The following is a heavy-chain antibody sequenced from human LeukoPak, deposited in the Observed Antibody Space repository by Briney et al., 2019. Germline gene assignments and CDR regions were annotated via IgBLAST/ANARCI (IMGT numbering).Heavy chain of an antibody. CDR2: IKQDGSEK. CDR3: ATSYDMGWLIGY. D-gene: IGHD3/OR15-3a*01. CDR1: GFTFGDTW. Sequence: GGSLRLSCAASGFTFGDTWMNWVRQAPGQGPEWVANIKQDGSEKFYVASVKGRFTISRDNAKNSLYLQMNSLRAEDTALYYCATSYDMGWLIGYWGQGTLVTVSS. V-gene: IGHV3-7*03. J-gene: IGHJ4*02.